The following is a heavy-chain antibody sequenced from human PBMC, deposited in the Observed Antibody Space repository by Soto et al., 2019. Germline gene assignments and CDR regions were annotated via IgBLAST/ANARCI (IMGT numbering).Heavy chain of an antibody. CDR2: ISSGSSYI. V-gene: IGHV3-21*01. J-gene: IGHJ3*01. CDR3: AREGTAYTTAAAFDV. D-gene: IGHD2-2*02. CDR1: GFTFSSHA. Sequence: EVQLVESGGGLVKPGGSLKLSCAASGFTFSSHAMNWVRQPPGKGLEWVSSISSGSSYIFYGDSVKGRFTISRDNSKNPVYLQMNSLRVEDTAVYYCAREGTAYTTAAAFDVWGQGTMVTVSS.